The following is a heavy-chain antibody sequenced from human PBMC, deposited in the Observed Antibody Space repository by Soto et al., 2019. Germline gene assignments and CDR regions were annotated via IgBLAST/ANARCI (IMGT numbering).Heavy chain of an antibody. J-gene: IGHJ4*02. CDR3: ARGAARRGFLYYFDY. Sequence: ASVKVSCKASGYTFTSYGISWVRQAPGQGLEWMGRISAYNGNTNYAQKLQGRVTMTTDTSTSTAYMELRSLRSDDTAVYYCARGAARRGFLYYFDYWGQGTLVTVSS. D-gene: IGHD6-6*01. CDR2: ISAYNGNT. CDR1: GYTFTSYG. V-gene: IGHV1-18*01.